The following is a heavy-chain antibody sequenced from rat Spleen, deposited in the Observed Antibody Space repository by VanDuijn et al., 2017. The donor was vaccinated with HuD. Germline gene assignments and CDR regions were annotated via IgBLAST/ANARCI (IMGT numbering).Heavy chain of an antibody. V-gene: IGHV5-25*01. Sequence: EVQLVESGGGLVQPGRSLKLSCAASGFTFSNYDMAWVRQAPTKGLEWVASISTSGGSTYYRDSVKGRFTVSRDNAKSTLYLQMDSLRSEDTATYYCARHEVYYFDYWGQGVMVTVSS. CDR2: ISTSGGST. J-gene: IGHJ2*01. CDR3: ARHEVYYFDY. CDR1: GFTFSNYD.